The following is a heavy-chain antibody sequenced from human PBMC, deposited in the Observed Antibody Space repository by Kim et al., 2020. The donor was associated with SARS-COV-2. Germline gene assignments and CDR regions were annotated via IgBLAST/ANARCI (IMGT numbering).Heavy chain of an antibody. CDR3: ARVPSYSSGWPYYFDY. CDR1: GFTFSSYG. Sequence: GGSLRLSCAASGFTFSSYGMHWVRQAPGKGLEWVAVIWYDGSNKYYADSVKGRFTISRDNSKNTLYLQMNSLRAEDTAVYYCARVPSYSSGWPYYFDYWGQGTLVTVSS. D-gene: IGHD6-19*01. J-gene: IGHJ4*02. V-gene: IGHV3-33*01. CDR2: IWYDGSNK.